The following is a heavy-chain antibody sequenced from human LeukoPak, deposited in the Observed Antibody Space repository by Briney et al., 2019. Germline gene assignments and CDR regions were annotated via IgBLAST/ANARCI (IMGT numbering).Heavy chain of an antibody. V-gene: IGHV1-46*01. CDR1: GYTFTSYY. CDR3: ARGGAGEWEPLHPIY. CDR2: MNPSGGST. Sequence: ASVKVSCKASGYTFTSYYMHWVRQAPGQGREWMGIMNPSGGSTSYAQKFQGRVTMTRDTSTSTVYMELSSLRSEDTAVYYCARGGAGEWEPLHPIYWGQGTLVTVSS. D-gene: IGHD1-26*01. J-gene: IGHJ4*02.